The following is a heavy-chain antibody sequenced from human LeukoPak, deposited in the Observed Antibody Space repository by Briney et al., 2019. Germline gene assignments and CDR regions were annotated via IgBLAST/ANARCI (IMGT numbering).Heavy chain of an antibody. V-gene: IGHV5-51*01. D-gene: IGHD3-10*01. J-gene: IGHJ4*02. Sequence: GESLKISCKSSGYSFTTYWIAWVRQMPGKGLEWMGIIYPGDSDTRYSPSCQGQVTISADKSISTAYLQWSSLKASDTAMYYCASPHFYGSGSYYKDYWGQGTLVTVSS. CDR2: IYPGDSDT. CDR3: ASPHFYGSGSYYKDY. CDR1: GYSFTTYW.